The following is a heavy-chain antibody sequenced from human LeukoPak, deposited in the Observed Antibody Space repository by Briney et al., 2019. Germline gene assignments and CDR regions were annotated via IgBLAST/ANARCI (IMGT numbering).Heavy chain of an antibody. CDR2: IYYSGST. Sequence: SETLSLTCTVSGGSISSYYWSWIRQPPGKGLEWIGYIYYSGSTNYNPSLKSRVTISVDTSKNQFSLKLSSVTAADTAVYYCARGVGSQSEVRGVNPGIAFDYWGQGTLVTVSS. CDR1: GGSISSYY. J-gene: IGHJ4*02. CDR3: ARGVGSQSEVRGVNPGIAFDY. D-gene: IGHD3-10*01. V-gene: IGHV4-59*12.